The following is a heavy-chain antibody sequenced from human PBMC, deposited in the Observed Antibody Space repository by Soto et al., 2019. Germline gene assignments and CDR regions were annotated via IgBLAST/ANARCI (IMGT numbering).Heavy chain of an antibody. CDR2: ISFDGRNK. V-gene: IGHV3-30*04. CDR3: AKVRRVGNGYNLGFDY. J-gene: IGHJ4*02. D-gene: IGHD5-12*01. CDR1: GFTFSHYA. Sequence: QEQLVESGGGVVQPGRSLRLSCAASGFTFSHYAMHWVRQAPGKGLQWVSSISFDGRNKYYVDSVKGRFTISRDNSKNTLYLEVDSLRAEDTAVYYCAKVRRVGNGYNLGFDYWGQGAQVTVSS.